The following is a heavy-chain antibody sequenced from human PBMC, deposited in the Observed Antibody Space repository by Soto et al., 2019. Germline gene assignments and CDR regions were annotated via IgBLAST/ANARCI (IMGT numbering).Heavy chain of an antibody. J-gene: IGHJ5*02. CDR2: ISYDGSNK. CDR3: AREGRYSGSWYRNWFDP. CDR1: GFTFSSYA. V-gene: IGHV3-30-3*01. Sequence: QVQLVESGGGVVQPGRSLRLSCAASGFTFSSYAMHWVRQAPGKGLEWVAVISYDGSNKYYADSVKGRFTISRGNSKNPLYLQMNTLSAEDTAGYYCAREGRYSGSWYRNWFDPWGQGTLVTVSS. D-gene: IGHD6-13*01.